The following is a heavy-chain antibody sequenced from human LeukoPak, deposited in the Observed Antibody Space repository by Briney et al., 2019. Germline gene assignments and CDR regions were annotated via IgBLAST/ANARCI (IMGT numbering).Heavy chain of an antibody. J-gene: IGHJ4*02. D-gene: IGHD6-25*01. Sequence: GGSLRLSCAASGFTFSSYSMNWVRQAPGKGLEWVANIKQDGSEKYYVDSVKGRFTISRDNAKNSLYLQMNSLRAEDTAVYYCARGAATNGYSWGQGTLVTVSS. CDR3: ARGAATNGYS. CDR2: IKQDGSEK. V-gene: IGHV3-7*01. CDR1: GFTFSSYS.